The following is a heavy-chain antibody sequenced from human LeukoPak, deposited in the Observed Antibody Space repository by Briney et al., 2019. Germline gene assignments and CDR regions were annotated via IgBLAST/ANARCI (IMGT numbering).Heavy chain of an antibody. D-gene: IGHD3-3*01. V-gene: IGHV3-72*01. CDR1: GFTFSDHY. CDR3: ARSYDFWSGYLDY. CDR2: TRNKANSYTT. J-gene: IGHJ4*02. Sequence: GGSLRLSCAASGFTFSDHYKDWVRQAPGKGLEWVGRTRNKANSYTTEYAASVKGRFTISRDDSKNSLYLQMNSLKTEDTAVYYCARSYDFWSGYLDYWGQGTLVTVSS.